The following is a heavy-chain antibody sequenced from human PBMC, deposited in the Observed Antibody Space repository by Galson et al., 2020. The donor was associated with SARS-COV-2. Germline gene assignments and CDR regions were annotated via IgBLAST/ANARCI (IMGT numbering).Heavy chain of an antibody. V-gene: IGHV3-23*01. J-gene: IGHJ2*01. D-gene: IGHD3-22*01. CDR1: GFTFSNFA. CDR3: AKELYYYDRSGYFFGRYFDL. CDR2: ISVGGGST. Sequence: GGSLRLSCAASGFTFSNFAMSWVRQAPRKGMDWVSAISVGGGSTYYSDSLNGRFTISRDGSRDTLYLQMNSLRAEATAVYYCAKELYYYDRSGYFFGRYFDLWGRGTLVTVSS.